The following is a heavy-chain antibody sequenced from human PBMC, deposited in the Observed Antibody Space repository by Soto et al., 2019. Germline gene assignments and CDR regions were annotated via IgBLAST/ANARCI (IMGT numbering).Heavy chain of an antibody. Sequence: ASVKVSCKASGYTFTTYDISWVRQATGQGLEWMGWMDPKSGHTDYAAKFQGRVTMTRNTSISTAYMELSSLRSDDTAVYYCARGRGWRAHRGKGTLVTVSS. D-gene: IGHD6-19*01. CDR3: ARGRGWRAH. CDR1: GYTFTTYD. J-gene: IGHJ4*02. CDR2: MDPKSGHT. V-gene: IGHV1-8*01.